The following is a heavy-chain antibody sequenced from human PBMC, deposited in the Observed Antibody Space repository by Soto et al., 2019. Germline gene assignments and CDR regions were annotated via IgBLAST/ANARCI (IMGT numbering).Heavy chain of an antibody. CDR1: GFTFSDYY. CDR2: ISSSGSTI. D-gene: IGHD2-8*01. Sequence: QVQLVESGGGLVKPGGSLRLSCAASGFTFSDYYMSWIRQAPGKGLEWVSYISSSGSTIYYADSVKGRFTISRDNAKNSLYLQMNSLRAEDTAVYYCAKEGHCTNGVCYSLGWRNWFDPWGQGTLVTVSS. J-gene: IGHJ5*02. CDR3: AKEGHCTNGVCYSLGWRNWFDP. V-gene: IGHV3-11*01.